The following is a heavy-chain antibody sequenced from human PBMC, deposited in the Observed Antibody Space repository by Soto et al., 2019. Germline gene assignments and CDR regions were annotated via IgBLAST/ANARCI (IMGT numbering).Heavy chain of an antibody. D-gene: IGHD2-2*01. V-gene: IGHV1-69*13. CDR2: IIPIFGTA. J-gene: IGHJ5*02. Sequence: SVKVSCKASGGTFSSYAISWVRQAPGQGLEWMGGIIPIFGTANYAQKFQGRVTITADESTSTAYMELSSLRSEDTAVYYCARVVSVPAAPSYNWFDPWGQGTLVTVSS. CDR1: GGTFSSYA. CDR3: ARVVSVPAAPSYNWFDP.